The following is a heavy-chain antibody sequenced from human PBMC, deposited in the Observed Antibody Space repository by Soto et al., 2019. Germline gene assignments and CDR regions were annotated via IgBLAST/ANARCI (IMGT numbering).Heavy chain of an antibody. CDR1: GYTFTSYY. CDR3: ARAHIEYYYDSSGYRGFDY. Sequence: GASVKVSCKASGYTFTSYYMHWVRQAPGQGLEWMGIINPSGGSTSYAQKFQGRVTMTRDTSTSTVYMELSGLRSEDTAVYYCARAHIEYYYDSSGYRGFDYWGQGTLVTVSS. CDR2: INPSGGST. V-gene: IGHV1-46*01. D-gene: IGHD3-22*01. J-gene: IGHJ4*02.